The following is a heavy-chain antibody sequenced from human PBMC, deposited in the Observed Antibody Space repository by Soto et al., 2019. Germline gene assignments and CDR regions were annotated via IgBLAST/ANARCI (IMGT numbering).Heavy chain of an antibody. CDR1: GFTFSSYW. CDR3: VRVGRLGGY. D-gene: IGHD3-16*01. CDR2: IKEDGSGK. J-gene: IGHJ4*02. V-gene: IGHV3-7*03. Sequence: EVQLVESGGGLVQPGGSLRLSCTASGFTFSSYWMSWVRQAPGKGLGWVANIKEDGSGKYYVDSVKGRFSISRDNARNSRYLQMNSLRVEDTAVYYCVRVGRLGGYWGQGALVTVSS.